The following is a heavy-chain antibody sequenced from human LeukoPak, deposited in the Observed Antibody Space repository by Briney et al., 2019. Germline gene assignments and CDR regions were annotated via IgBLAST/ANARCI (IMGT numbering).Heavy chain of an antibody. CDR3: ARDAGPHQILWFGELNFDY. V-gene: IGHV1-2*02. CDR2: INPNSGGT. CDR1: GGTFSSYA. D-gene: IGHD3-10*01. J-gene: IGHJ4*02. Sequence: GASVKVSCKASGGTFSSYAISWVRQAPGQGLEWMGWINPNSGGTNYAQKFQGRVTMTRDTSISTAYMELSRLRSDDTAVYYCARDAGPHQILWFGELNFDYWGQGTLVTVSS.